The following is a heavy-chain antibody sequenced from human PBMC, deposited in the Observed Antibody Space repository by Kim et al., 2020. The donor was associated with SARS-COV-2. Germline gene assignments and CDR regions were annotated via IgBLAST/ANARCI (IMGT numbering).Heavy chain of an antibody. V-gene: IGHV4-59*13. Sequence: GSLSLTCTVSGGSISSYYWSWIRQPPGKGLEWIGHIYYSGSTNYNPSLKSRVTISVDTSKNQFSLKLSSVTAADTAVYYCARERGGDYDPQDYYYGMDVWGQGTTVTVSS. J-gene: IGHJ6*02. CDR2: IYYSGST. CDR3: ARERGGDYDPQDYYYGMDV. CDR1: GGSISSYY. D-gene: IGHD2-21*02.